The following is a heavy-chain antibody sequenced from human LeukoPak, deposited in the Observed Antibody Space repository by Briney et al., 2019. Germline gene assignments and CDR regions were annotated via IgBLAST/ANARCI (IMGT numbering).Heavy chain of an antibody. J-gene: IGHJ4*02. Sequence: GASVKVSCKASAYTFTTFYMHWVRQAPGQGLEWMGIINPSGGSTSYPQRFQGRVTMTTDTSTRTVYMELSSLRSEDTALYYCARATYYYFEYWGQGTLVTVSS. D-gene: IGHD2-21*01. CDR2: INPSGGST. CDR3: ARATYYYFEY. CDR1: AYTFTTFY. V-gene: IGHV1-46*01.